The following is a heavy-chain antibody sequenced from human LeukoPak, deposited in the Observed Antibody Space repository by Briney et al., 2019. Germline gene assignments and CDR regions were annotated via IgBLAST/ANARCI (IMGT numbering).Heavy chain of an antibody. CDR3: AGGPEVEAAKGYYYYYSMDV. V-gene: IGHV1-18*01. CDR2: ISAYNGNT. CDR1: GYTFTSYG. D-gene: IGHD2-15*01. Sequence: ASVKVSCKASGYTFTSYGISWVRQAPGQGLEWMGWISAYNGNTNYAQKLQGRVTMTTDTSTSTAYMELRSLRSDDTAVYYCAGGPEVEAAKGYYYYYSMDVWGKGTTVTVSS. J-gene: IGHJ6*03.